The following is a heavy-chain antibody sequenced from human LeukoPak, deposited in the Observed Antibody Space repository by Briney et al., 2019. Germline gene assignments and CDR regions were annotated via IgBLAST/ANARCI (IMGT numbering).Heavy chain of an antibody. V-gene: IGHV4-59*12. CDR2: IYYSGST. D-gene: IGHD2-2*01. CDR1: GGSISNYY. CDR3: ARSRGYCSSTSCPYYYYMDV. J-gene: IGHJ6*03. Sequence: SETLSLTCTVSGGSISNYYWSWIRQPPGKGLEWIAYIYYSGSTYYNPSLKSRVTMSVDTSKNQFSLKLSSVTAADTAVYYCARSRGYCSSTSCPYYYYMDVWGKGTTVTVSS.